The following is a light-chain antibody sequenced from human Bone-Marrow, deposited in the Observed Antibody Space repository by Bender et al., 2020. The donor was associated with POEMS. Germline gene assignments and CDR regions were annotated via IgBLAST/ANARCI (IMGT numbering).Light chain of an antibody. CDR2: DVD. CDR3: SSYTNPSSLDVV. CDR1: GGGVGAYDF. V-gene: IGLV2-14*01. J-gene: IGLJ2*01. Sequence: QSALTQPASVSGSPGQSITISCTGTGGGVGAYDFVSWYQQHPGKAPKLIIYDVDNRPSGVSNRFSGSKSGNTASLTISGLQAEDEADYYCSSYTNPSSLDVVFGGGTKLTVL.